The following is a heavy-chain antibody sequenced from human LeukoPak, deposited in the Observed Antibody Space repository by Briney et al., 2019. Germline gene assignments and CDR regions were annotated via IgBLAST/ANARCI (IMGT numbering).Heavy chain of an antibody. CDR2: IYFNGSIYHSGNT. V-gene: IGHV4-59*01. D-gene: IGHD5-18*01. CDR1: GDSISNYF. CDR3: ARISAVDYFFDF. J-gene: IGHJ4*02. Sequence: SETLSLTCIVSGDSISNYFWSWIRQPPGKGLEWIGYIYFNGSIYHSGNTAYNPSLRGRVTISLDSSKKHFSLHLTSVTAADTAIYYCARISAVDYFFDFWGLGTLVTVSS.